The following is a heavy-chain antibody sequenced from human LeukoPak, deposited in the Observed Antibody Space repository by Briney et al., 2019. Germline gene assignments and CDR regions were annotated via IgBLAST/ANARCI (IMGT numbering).Heavy chain of an antibody. CDR2: ISSYNGNT. V-gene: IGHV1-18*04. CDR1: GYTFVTYG. Sequence: ASVKVSYKASGYTFVTYGISWVRQAPGQGLEWMGRISSYNGNTEYAQKFQGRVTMTTDTSTSTAYMQVRSLRSDDTAVYYCARDYYGSGSYYDMDAFDIWGQGTMVTVSS. J-gene: IGHJ3*02. CDR3: ARDYYGSGSYYDMDAFDI. D-gene: IGHD3-10*01.